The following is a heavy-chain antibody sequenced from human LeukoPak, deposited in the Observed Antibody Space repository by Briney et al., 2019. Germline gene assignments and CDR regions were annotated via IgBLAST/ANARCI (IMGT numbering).Heavy chain of an antibody. CDR1: GYTFTSYD. CDR3: ARGNPSYYYYYYMDV. J-gene: IGHJ6*03. CDR2: MNPNSGNT. Sequence: GASVKLSCKASGYTFTSYDINWVRQATGQGLEWMGWMNPNSGNTGYAQKFQGRVTMTRNTSISTAYMELSSLRSEDTAVYYCARGNPSYYYYYYMDVWGKGTTVTVSS. V-gene: IGHV1-8*01.